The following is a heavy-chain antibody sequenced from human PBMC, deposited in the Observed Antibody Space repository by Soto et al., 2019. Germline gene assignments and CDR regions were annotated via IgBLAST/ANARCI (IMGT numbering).Heavy chain of an antibody. J-gene: IGHJ5*02. V-gene: IGHV1-69*01. CDR3: AIVFNRGVTVIRGIMVMGPHET. CDR1: GVSVANYA. Sequence: QVQLVQSGPEVKKPGSSVKVSCKASGVSVANYAFNWVRQAPGQGLEWLGGIIPWVDPTEYEKKFKDRLKITADESTSTVYMKVTGLRSDDTAVYYCAIVFNRGVTVIRGIMVMGPHETWGLGTLVTVSS. D-gene: IGHD3-10*01. CDR2: IIPWVDPT.